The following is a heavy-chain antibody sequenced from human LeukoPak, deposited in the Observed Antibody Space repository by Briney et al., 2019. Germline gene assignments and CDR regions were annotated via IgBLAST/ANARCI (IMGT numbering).Heavy chain of an antibody. CDR1: GITFSNYA. V-gene: IGHV3-23*01. J-gene: IGHJ4*02. CDR3: AGRVTGYSSGYVY. D-gene: IGHD5-18*01. Sequence: GGSLRLSCVASGITFSNYAVSRVRQAPEKGLDWVSVISGSAHKIRYADSVKGRFTISRDNSENIVYLQMNDLRAEDTAVYYCAGRVTGYSSGYVYWGQGTLVTVSS. CDR2: ISGSAHKI.